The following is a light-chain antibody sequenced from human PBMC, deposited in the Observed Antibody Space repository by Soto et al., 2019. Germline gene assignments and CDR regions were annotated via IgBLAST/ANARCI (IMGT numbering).Light chain of an antibody. CDR1: QSINSH. CDR2: AAS. Sequence: DLQMTQSPSSLSASVGDRVTITCRASQSINSHLNWYQQKPGKAPKLLIYAASSLEGGVPSRFSGSGSGTDFTLTISSLQPEDFATYCCQQSDSTPYTFGQGTKLEI. J-gene: IGKJ2*01. CDR3: QQSDSTPYT. V-gene: IGKV1-39*01.